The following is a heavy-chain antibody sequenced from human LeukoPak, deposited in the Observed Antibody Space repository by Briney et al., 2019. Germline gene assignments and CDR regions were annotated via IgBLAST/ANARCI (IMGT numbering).Heavy chain of an antibody. V-gene: IGHV3-53*01. J-gene: IGHJ3*02. CDR3: ARESSSDAFDI. Sequence: GGSLRLSCAASGFTVSSNYMSWVRQAPGKGLEWDSVIYSGGSTYYADSVKGRFTISRDNSKNTLYLQMNSLRAEDTAVYYCARESSSDAFDIWGQGTMVTVSS. CDR2: IYSGGST. CDR1: GFTVSSNY. D-gene: IGHD6-6*01.